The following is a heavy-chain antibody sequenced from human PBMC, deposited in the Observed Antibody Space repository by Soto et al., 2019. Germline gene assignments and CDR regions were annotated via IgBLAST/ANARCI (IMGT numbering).Heavy chain of an antibody. V-gene: IGHV5-51*01. D-gene: IGHD3-10*01. J-gene: IGHJ4*02. CDR1: GYSFPNYW. CDR3: ARLTGSGSNYLDS. CDR2: IYPSDSDT. Sequence: PGESLKISCKGSGYSFPNYWIAWVRQMPGKGLEWMGIIYPSDSDTRYSPSFQGQVTISADKSISTAYLQWSSLKASDTAIYSCARLTGSGSNYLDSWGQGTLVTVSS.